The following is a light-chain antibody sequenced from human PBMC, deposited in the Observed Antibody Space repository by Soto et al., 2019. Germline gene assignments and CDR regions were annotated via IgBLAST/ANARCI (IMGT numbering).Light chain of an antibody. V-gene: IGKV3-15*01. CDR1: QSVSSN. Sequence: EIVMTQSPATLSVSPGERATLSCRASQSVSSNLAWYQQKPGQAPRLLIYGASTRATGIPARCSGSESGTEFTLTISSLQSEDFAVYYCQQYNNWPLYTFGQGTKLEIK. J-gene: IGKJ2*01. CDR3: QQYNNWPLYT. CDR2: GAS.